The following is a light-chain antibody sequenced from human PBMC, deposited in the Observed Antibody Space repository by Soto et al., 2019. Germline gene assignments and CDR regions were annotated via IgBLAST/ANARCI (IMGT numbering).Light chain of an antibody. Sequence: QSVLTQPPSVAAAPGQKVTISCSGSSSNIGNTFVSWYQLLPETAPKLLIYENNKRPSGIPDRFSGSKSGTSATLGITGLQTGDEADYYCGTCDTALSADVFGTGTNVTVL. CDR1: SSNIGNTF. J-gene: IGLJ1*01. CDR3: GTCDTALSADV. CDR2: ENN. V-gene: IGLV1-51*02.